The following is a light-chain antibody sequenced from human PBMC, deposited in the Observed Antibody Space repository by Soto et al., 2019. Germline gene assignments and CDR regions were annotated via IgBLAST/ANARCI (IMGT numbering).Light chain of an antibody. V-gene: IGKV1-5*01. CDR3: QQCNSYPFT. CDR1: QNINSW. J-gene: IGKJ2*01. Sequence: DIHMTQSPSTLSASVGDTVTITCRASQNINSWLAWSQQKPGKAPNLLIYDASKLESGVPSRFRGSGSGADFTLNISSLQPDDSATYDCQQCNSYPFTFGRGTTLEIK. CDR2: DAS.